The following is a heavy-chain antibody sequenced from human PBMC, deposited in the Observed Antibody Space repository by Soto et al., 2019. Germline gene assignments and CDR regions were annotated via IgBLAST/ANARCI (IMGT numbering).Heavy chain of an antibody. Sequence: GGSLRLSCTASGFTFGDYAMSWFRQAPGKGLEWVGFIRSKAYGGTTEYAASVKGRFTISRDDSKSIAYLQMNSLKTEDTAVYYCTRSLYYDILTGASYYFDYWGQGTLVTVSS. J-gene: IGHJ4*02. CDR2: IRSKAYGGTT. CDR1: GFTFGDYA. CDR3: TRSLYYDILTGASYYFDY. V-gene: IGHV3-49*03. D-gene: IGHD3-9*01.